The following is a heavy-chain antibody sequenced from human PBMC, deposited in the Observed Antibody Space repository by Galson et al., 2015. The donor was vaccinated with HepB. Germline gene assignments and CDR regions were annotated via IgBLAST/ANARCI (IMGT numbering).Heavy chain of an antibody. V-gene: IGHV1-3*01. D-gene: IGHD6-19*01. CDR2: INAGNGNT. Sequence: SVKVSCKASGYTFTSYAMHWVRQAPGQRLEWMGWINAGNGNTKYSQKFQGRVTITRDTSASTAYMELSSLRSEDTAVYYCARASGWYYLIDYWGQGTLVTVSS. J-gene: IGHJ4*02. CDR1: GYTFTSYA. CDR3: ARASGWYYLIDY.